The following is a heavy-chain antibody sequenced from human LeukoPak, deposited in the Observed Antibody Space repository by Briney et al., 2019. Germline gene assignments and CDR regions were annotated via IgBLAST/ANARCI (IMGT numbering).Heavy chain of an antibody. J-gene: IGHJ4*02. CDR3: AREIAVPGTGFDY. CDR1: GFTFDDYA. V-gene: IGHV3-9*01. Sequence: GRSLRLSCAASGFTFDDYAMRWVRQAPGKGLEWVSGISWNSGSIGYADSVKGRFTISRDNAKNTLYLQMNSLRAEDTAVYYCAREIAVPGTGFDYWGQGTLVTISS. D-gene: IGHD6-19*01. CDR2: ISWNSGSI.